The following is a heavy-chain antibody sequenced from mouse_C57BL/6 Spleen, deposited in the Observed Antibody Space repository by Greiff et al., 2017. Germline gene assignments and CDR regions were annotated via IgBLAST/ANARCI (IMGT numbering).Heavy chain of an antibody. D-gene: IGHD2-4*01. CDR3: VRPYYDYDFYARDY. Sequence: GGGLVQPNGSLKLSCAASGFSFNTYAMNWVRQAPGKGLEWVARIRSKSNNYATYYAESVKDRFTIPRDDSESMLYLQMNNLKTEDTAMYYCVRPYYDYDFYARDYWGQGTSVTVSS. CDR1: GFSFNTYA. CDR2: IRSKSNNYAT. V-gene: IGHV10-1*01. J-gene: IGHJ4*01.